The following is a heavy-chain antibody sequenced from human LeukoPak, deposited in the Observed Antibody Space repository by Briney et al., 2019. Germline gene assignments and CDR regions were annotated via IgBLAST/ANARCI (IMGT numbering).Heavy chain of an antibody. CDR3: ARLTGYSNYGRFDY. D-gene: IGHD4-11*01. J-gene: IGHJ4*02. Sequence: SETLSLTCAVYGGSFSGYYWSWIRQLPGKGLEWIGEINHSGSTNYNPSLKSRVTISVDTSKNQFSLKLSSVTAADTAVYYCARLTGYSNYGRFDYWGQGTLVTVSS. V-gene: IGHV4-34*01. CDR1: GGSFSGYY. CDR2: INHSGST.